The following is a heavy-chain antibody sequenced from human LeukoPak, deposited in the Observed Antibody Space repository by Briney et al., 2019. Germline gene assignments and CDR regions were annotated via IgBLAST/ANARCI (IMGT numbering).Heavy chain of an antibody. D-gene: IGHD2-21*02. CDR1: GFTFSTSG. Sequence: GGSLRLSCAASGFTFSTSGRNWVRQAPGKGLEWVASISSRRYGYYAAAVKGRFTISRDNARNSLYLQINSLRAEDTALYYCARGGGDIPIDSWGQGTLVAVSS. CDR2: ISSRRYG. J-gene: IGHJ4*02. V-gene: IGHV3-21*01. CDR3: ARGGGDIPIDS.